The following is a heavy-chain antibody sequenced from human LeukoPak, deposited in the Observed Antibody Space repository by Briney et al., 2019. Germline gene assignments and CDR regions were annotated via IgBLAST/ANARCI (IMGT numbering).Heavy chain of an antibody. Sequence: SETLSLTCAVSGGSISSYYWSWIRQPPGKGLEWIGYIYYSGSTNYNPSLKSRVTISVDTSKNQFSLKLSSVTAADTAVYYCARAAVAGDVDYWGQGTLVTVSS. D-gene: IGHD6-19*01. CDR3: ARAAVAGDVDY. J-gene: IGHJ4*02. CDR1: GGSISSYY. CDR2: IYYSGST. V-gene: IGHV4-59*01.